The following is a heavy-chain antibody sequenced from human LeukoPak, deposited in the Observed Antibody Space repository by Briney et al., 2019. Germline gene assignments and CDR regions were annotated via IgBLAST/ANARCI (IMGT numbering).Heavy chain of an antibody. CDR1: GGSFSAYY. J-gene: IGHJ4*02. D-gene: IGHD2-15*01. Sequence: SETLSLTCAVYGGSFSAYYWSWIRQPPGKGLEWIGEVNHSGSTNYNPSLKSRVTISVVSSKNQFSLKLSSVTAADTAVYYCARGDLGYCSGGSCYLYYFDYWGQGTLVTVSS. CDR2: VNHSGST. CDR3: ARGDLGYCSGGSCYLYYFDY. V-gene: IGHV4-34*01.